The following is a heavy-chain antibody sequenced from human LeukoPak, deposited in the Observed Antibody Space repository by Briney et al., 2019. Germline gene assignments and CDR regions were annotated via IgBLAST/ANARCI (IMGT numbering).Heavy chain of an antibody. CDR2: IYPGDSDT. D-gene: IGHD2-2*01. Sequence: GESLKISCKGSGYSFTSYWIGWVRQMPGKGLEWMGIIYPGDSDTRYSPSFQGQVTISADKSISTAYLQWSSLKASDIAVYYCARQLRYCTGTTSYQGWFDQWGQGTLVTVSS. J-gene: IGHJ5*02. CDR1: GYSFTSYW. CDR3: ARQLRYCTGTTSYQGWFDQ. V-gene: IGHV5-51*01.